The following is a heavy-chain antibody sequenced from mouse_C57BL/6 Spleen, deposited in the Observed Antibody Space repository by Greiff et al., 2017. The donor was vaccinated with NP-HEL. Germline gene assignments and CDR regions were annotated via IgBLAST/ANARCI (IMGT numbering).Heavy chain of an antibody. D-gene: IGHD2-13*01. J-gene: IGHJ3*01. CDR3: ARGGCDGGFAY. V-gene: IGHV5-4*03. CDR2: ISDGGSYT. Sequence: EVMLVESGGGLVKPGGSLKLSCAASGFTFSSYAMSWVRQTPEKRLEWVATISDGGSYTYYPDNVQGRFTISRAKSKNNMYLQMSHLKSEDTAMFYCARGGCDGGFAYWGQGTLVTVSA. CDR1: GFTFSSYA.